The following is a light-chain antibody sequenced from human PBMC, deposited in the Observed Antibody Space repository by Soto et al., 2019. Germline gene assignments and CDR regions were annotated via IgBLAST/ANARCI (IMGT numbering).Light chain of an antibody. CDR3: AAWDASPNGVV. V-gene: IGLV1-44*01. J-gene: IGLJ3*02. Sequence: QSVLTQPPSASGTPGQGVTISCSGSSSNIGRNAVNWYQHLPGTAPKLLIYNNNQRPSGVPDRFSGSKSGTSASLTIRGLQSEDEAGYYCAAWDASPNGVVLGGGTKLTVL. CDR1: SSNIGRNA. CDR2: NNN.